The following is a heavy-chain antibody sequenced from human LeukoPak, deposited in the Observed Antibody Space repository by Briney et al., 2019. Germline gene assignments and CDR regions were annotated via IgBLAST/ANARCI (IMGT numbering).Heavy chain of an antibody. J-gene: IGHJ6*02. Sequence: SETLSLTCTVSGGSISSYYWSWIRQPAGKGLEWIGRIYTSGSTNYNPSLKSRVTMSVDTSMNQFSLKLSSVTAADTAVYYCASSQWLASYYYYGMDVWGQGTTVTVSS. V-gene: IGHV4-4*07. CDR3: ASSQWLASYYYYGMDV. CDR2: IYTSGST. D-gene: IGHD5-12*01. CDR1: GGSISSYY.